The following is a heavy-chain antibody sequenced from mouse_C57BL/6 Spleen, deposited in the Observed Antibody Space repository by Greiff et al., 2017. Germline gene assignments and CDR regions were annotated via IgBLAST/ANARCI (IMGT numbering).Heavy chain of an antibody. Sequence: EVKLLESGGDLVKPGGSLKLSCAASGFTFSSYGMSWVRQTPDKGLEWVATISRGGSCTNYPDSVKGRFTMSRDTAKTTLYLHMSSLKSEDTAMYFCAREPVISTVVTSDDDMDVWGTGTSVTVSS. CDR2: ISRGGSCT. V-gene: IGHV5-6*02. CDR1: GFTFSSYG. D-gene: IGHD1-1*01. J-gene: IGHJ4*01. CDR3: AREPVISTVVTSDDDMDV.